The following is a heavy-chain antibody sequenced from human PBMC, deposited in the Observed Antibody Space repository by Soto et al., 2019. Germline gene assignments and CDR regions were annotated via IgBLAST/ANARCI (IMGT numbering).Heavy chain of an antibody. Sequence: SETLCLTYSVAGASISSTRYYWIWNRKPPGQGLEWIGSIYYSGYAYYNPSLKSRVTISVDTSRDQFSLNLRSMTAADTAVYYCARPTSTDLRDPFDIWGQGIMVTVSS. D-gene: IGHD4-17*01. CDR1: GASISSTRYY. CDR3: ARPTSTDLRDPFDI. V-gene: IGHV4-39*01. J-gene: IGHJ3*02. CDR2: IYYSGYA.